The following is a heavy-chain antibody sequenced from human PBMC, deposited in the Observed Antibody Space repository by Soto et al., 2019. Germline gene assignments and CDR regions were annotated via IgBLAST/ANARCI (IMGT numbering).Heavy chain of an antibody. J-gene: IGHJ5*02. CDR3: ARVPGP. V-gene: IGHV4-30-2*01. CDR1: GGSISSCGYS. CDR2: IYHSGIT. Sequence: PSETLSLTCAVSGGSISSCGYSWSWIRQPPGKGLEWIGYIYHSGITYYNPSLKSRVTISVDRSKNQFSLKLSSVTAADTAVYYCARVPGPWGQGTLVTVSS.